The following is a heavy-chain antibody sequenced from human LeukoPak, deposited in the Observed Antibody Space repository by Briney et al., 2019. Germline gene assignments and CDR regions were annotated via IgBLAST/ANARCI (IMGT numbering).Heavy chain of an antibody. CDR1: GGTFSSSA. CDR3: ARGQGLTAPPPYGLDV. CDR2: IIPVLNIT. J-gene: IGHJ6*02. D-gene: IGHD5-18*01. V-gene: IGHV1-69*04. Sequence: SVKVSCKTSGGTFSSSAITWVRQAPGQGLEWMGRIIPVLNITTYAQKFQGSVTITADTSTSTVYMELSSLRSEETAVYYCARGQGLTAPPPYGLDVWGQGTTVIVSS.